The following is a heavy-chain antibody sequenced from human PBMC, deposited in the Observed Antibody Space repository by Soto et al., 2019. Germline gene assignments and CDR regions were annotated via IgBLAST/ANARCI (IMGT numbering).Heavy chain of an antibody. CDR3: ARGLPRPYGSGRPNWFDP. V-gene: IGHV4-34*01. CDR1: GWSFSGYY. CDR2: INHSGST. J-gene: IGHJ5*02. D-gene: IGHD3-10*01. Sequence: PSETLSLTCAFYGWSFSGYYWSLIRQPPGKGLEWIGEINHSGSTNYNPSLKSRVTISVDTSKNQFSLKLSSVTAADTAVYYCARGLPRPYGSGRPNWFDPWGQGTLVTVSS.